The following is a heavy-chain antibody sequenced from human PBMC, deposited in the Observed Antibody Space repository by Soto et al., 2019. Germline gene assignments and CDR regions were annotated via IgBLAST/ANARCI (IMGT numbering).Heavy chain of an antibody. CDR3: ARAHYGDYGYGMDV. CDR1: GGSISSGGYS. D-gene: IGHD4-17*01. V-gene: IGHV4-30-2*01. CDR2: IYHSGST. Sequence: SETLSLTCTVSGGSISSGGYSWSWIRQPPGKGLEWIGYIYHSGSTYYNPSLKSRVTISVDRSKNQFSLKLSSVTAADTAVYYCARAHYGDYGYGMDVWGQGTTVTV. J-gene: IGHJ6*02.